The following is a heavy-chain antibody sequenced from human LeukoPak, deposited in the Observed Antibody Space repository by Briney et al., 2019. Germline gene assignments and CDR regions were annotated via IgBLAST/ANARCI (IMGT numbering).Heavy chain of an antibody. V-gene: IGHV4-34*01. CDR3: ARHVVPAAMNAFDI. Sequence: PSETPSLTCAVYGGSFSGYYWSWIRQPPGKGLEWIGEINHSGSTNYNPSLKSRVTISVDTSKNQFSLKLSSVTAADTAVYYCARHVVPAAMNAFDIWGQGTMVTVSS. CDR1: GGSFSGYY. CDR2: INHSGST. J-gene: IGHJ3*02. D-gene: IGHD2-2*01.